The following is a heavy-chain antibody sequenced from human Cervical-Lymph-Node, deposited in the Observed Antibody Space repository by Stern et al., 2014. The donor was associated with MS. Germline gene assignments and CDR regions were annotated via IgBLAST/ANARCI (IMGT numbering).Heavy chain of an antibody. CDR1: GGSISSGGYY. Sequence: QVQLQESGPGLVKPSQTLSLTCTVSGGSISSGGYYWSWIRQHPGKGLEWIGYIYYSGSTYYNPSLKSRVPISVDTSKNQFSLKLSSVTAADTAVYYCARVSYDFWSGYFPFDYWGQGTLVTVSS. D-gene: IGHD3-3*01. J-gene: IGHJ4*02. V-gene: IGHV4-31*03. CDR2: IYYSGST. CDR3: ARVSYDFWSGYFPFDY.